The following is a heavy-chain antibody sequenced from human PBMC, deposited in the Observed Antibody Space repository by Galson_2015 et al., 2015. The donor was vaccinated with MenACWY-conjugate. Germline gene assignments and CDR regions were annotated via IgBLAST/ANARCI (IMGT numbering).Heavy chain of an antibody. CDR1: GGSISRSNW. V-gene: IGHV4-4*02. CDR3: ARLIAAARLFDY. CDR2: IYHSGST. D-gene: IGHD6-13*01. J-gene: IGHJ4*02. Sequence: LSLTCAVSGGSISRSNWWSWVRQPPGKGLEWIGEIYHSGSTNYNPSLKSRVTISVDKSKNQFSLKLSSVTAADTAVYYCARLIAAARLFDYWGQGTLVTVSS.